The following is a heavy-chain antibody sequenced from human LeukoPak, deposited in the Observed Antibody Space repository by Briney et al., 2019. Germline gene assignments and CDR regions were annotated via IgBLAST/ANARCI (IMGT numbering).Heavy chain of an antibody. J-gene: IGHJ4*02. Sequence: PGGSLRLSCAASGFTFSSYWMSWVRRAPGKGLEWVANIKQDGSEKYYVDSVKGRFTISRDNAKNSLYLQMNSLRAEDTAVYYCARDLYDSSGYSDYWGQGTLVTVSS. V-gene: IGHV3-7*01. D-gene: IGHD3-22*01. CDR2: IKQDGSEK. CDR3: ARDLYDSSGYSDY. CDR1: GFTFSSYW.